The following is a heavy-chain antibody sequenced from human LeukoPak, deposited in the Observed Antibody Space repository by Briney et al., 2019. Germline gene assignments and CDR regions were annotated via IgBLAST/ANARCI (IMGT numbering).Heavy chain of an antibody. J-gene: IGHJ4*02. CDR1: GGSVSRGSYY. V-gene: IGHV4-61*01. CDR3: ARGRLGATY. D-gene: IGHD1-26*01. Sequence: SETLSLTCTVSGGSVSRGSYYWSWTRQPPGKGLEWIGYIHHSGTTNYSPSLKSRVTISVDMSKNQFFLNLTSVTAADTAVYYCARGRLGATYWGQGTLVTVSS. CDR2: IHHSGTT.